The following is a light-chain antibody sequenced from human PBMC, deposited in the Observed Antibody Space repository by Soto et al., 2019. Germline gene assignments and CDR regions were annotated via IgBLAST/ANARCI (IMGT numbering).Light chain of an antibody. CDR2: DAS. J-gene: IGKJ5*01. CDR3: QQYGTAPIT. CDR1: QSVASGH. V-gene: IGKV3-20*01. Sequence: EIVLTQSPSTLSLSPGERDTLCCRASQSVASGHLAWYQQTPGQAPRLLVSDASSRATGIPDRFSGSASGTDFTLTISRLEPEESAMYYCQQYGTAPITVGQGTRLEIK.